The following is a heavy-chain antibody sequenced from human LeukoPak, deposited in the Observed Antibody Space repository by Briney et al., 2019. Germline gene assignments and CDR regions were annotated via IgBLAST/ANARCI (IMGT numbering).Heavy chain of an antibody. CDR3: AREDTATGAFDI. V-gene: IGHV1-69*13. J-gene: IGHJ3*02. CDR1: GGTFSSYA. D-gene: IGHD5-18*01. CDR2: IIPIFGTA. Sequence: SVKVSCKASGGTFSSYAISWVRQAPGQGLEWMGGIIPIFGTANYAQKFQGRVTITADESTSTAYMELSSLRSEDTAVYYCAREDTATGAFDIWGQGTMVTVSS.